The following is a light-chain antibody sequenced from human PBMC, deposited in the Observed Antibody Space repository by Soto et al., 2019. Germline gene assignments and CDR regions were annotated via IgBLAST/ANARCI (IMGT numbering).Light chain of an antibody. CDR1: SSDVGSYNL. Sequence: QSALTQPASVSGSPGQSITISCTGTSSDVGSYNLVSWYQQHPGKAPKLMIYEVSKRPSGVSNRFSGSKSGNTASLTISGLQAEDEADYYCCSYAGSSTPVVFGGGTKLIVL. CDR2: EVS. V-gene: IGLV2-23*02. J-gene: IGLJ2*01. CDR3: CSYAGSSTPVV.